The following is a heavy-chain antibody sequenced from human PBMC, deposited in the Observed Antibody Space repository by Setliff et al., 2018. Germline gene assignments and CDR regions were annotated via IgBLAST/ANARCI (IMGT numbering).Heavy chain of an antibody. V-gene: IGHV4-39*02. CDR2: IYYRGNT. D-gene: IGHD1-26*01. J-gene: IGHJ4*02. Sequence: PSETLSLTCTVSGGSISSGGYYWSWIRQHPGKGLEWIGRIYYRGNTYYNASLKSRVIISVDTAQNHFSLKLTSVTAADTAVYYCAKGGGRYHTDSWGLGTLVTVSS. CDR1: GGSISSGGYY. CDR3: AKGGGRYHTDS.